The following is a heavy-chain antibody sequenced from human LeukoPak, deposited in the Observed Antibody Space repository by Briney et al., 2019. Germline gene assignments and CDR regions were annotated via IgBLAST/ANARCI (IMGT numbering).Heavy chain of an antibody. CDR3: AREVVPKKNDY. CDR1: GFTFSSYS. V-gene: IGHV3-48*02. J-gene: IGHJ4*02. Sequence: GGSLRLSCAASGFTFSSYSMNWVRQAPGKGLEWVSYIRSSSSTIYYADSVKGRFNIYRKNAKNSLYLQKNSLRDEDTAVYYCAREVVPKKNDYWGQGTRVTVSS. D-gene: IGHD2-15*01. CDR2: IRSSSSTI.